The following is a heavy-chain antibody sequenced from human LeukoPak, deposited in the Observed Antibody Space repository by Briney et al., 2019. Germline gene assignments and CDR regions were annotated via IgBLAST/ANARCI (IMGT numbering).Heavy chain of an antibody. CDR2: IYPGDSDT. D-gene: IGHD3-10*01. J-gene: IGHJ3*02. Sequence: GESLKISCQGSGYSFNNHWIGWVRQMPGKGLEWMGIIYPGDSDTRYSPSFQGQVTISADKSISTAYLQWSSLKASDTAMYYCARRGQANAFDIWGQGTMVTVSS. CDR1: GYSFNNHW. CDR3: ARRGQANAFDI. V-gene: IGHV5-51*01.